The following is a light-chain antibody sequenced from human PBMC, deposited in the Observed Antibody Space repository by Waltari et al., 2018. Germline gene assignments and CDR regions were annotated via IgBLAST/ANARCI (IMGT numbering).Light chain of an antibody. CDR3: AAWDDSLNWV. J-gene: IGLJ3*02. Sequence: QPVLTQPPYASGTPVQRVAIACSGSRSHNGRTTVDWYQQLPGTPPKLLIYSNNQRPSGVPDRFSGSKSGTSASLAISGLQSEDEADYYCAAWDDSLNWVFGGGTKLTVL. V-gene: IGLV1-44*01. CDR2: SNN. CDR1: RSHNGRTT.